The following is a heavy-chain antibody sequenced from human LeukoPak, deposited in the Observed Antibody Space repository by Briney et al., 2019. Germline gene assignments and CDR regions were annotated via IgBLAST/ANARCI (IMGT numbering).Heavy chain of an antibody. CDR3: ARANSVRATDY. D-gene: IGHD1-26*01. J-gene: IGHJ4*02. CDR2: IYYSGST. V-gene: IGHV4-39*07. CDR1: GGSISSSSYY. Sequence: SETLSLTCTVSGGSISSSSYYWGWIRQPPGKGLEWIGSIYYSGSTYYNPSLKSRVTISVDTSKNQFSLKLSSVTAADTAVYYCARANSVRATDYWGQGTLVTVSS.